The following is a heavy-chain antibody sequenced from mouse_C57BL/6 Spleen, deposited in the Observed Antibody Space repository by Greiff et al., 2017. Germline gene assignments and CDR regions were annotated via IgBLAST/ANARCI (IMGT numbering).Heavy chain of an antibody. J-gene: IGHJ3*01. CDR3: VRGYYGSSFAY. D-gene: IGHD1-1*01. Sequence: EVQGVESGGGLVQPKGSLKLSCAASGFSFNTYAMNWVRQAPGKGLEWVARIRSKSNNYATYYADSVKDRFTISRDDSESMLYLQMNNLKTEDTAMYYCVRGYYGSSFAYWGQGTLVTVSA. V-gene: IGHV10-1*01. CDR2: IRSKSNNYAT. CDR1: GFSFNTYA.